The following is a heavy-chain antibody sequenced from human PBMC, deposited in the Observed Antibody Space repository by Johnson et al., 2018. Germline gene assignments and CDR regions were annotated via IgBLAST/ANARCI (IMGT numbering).Heavy chain of an antibody. CDR3: ARGPSGTHYLFVD. J-gene: IGHJ4*02. D-gene: IGHD1-1*01. Sequence: QVQLQESGPGLVKPSETLLLTCTVSNVSISSSHFYWGWIRQSPGKGLEGIGSIYFSGITYYNASLKSRVTISADTSKNQFSRNVNSGTAADTAVYYCARGPSGTHYLFVDWGQGTLVTVSS. CDR2: IYFSGIT. CDR1: NVSISSSHFY. V-gene: IGHV4-39*07.